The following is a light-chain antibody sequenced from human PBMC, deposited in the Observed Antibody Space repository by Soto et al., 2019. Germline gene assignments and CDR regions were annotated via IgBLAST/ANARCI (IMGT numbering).Light chain of an antibody. CDR3: QQYGSSPQT. CDR1: QSVSSNY. CDR2: DAS. V-gene: IGKV3-20*01. J-gene: IGKJ3*01. Sequence: PGERATLSCRASQSVSSNYLAWYQQKPGQAPRLLISDASSRATGIPDRFSGSGSGTDFTLTISRLEPEDFAVYYCQQYGSSPQTFGPGTKVDIK.